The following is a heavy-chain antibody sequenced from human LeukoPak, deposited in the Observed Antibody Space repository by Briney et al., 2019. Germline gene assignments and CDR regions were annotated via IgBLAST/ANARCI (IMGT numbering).Heavy chain of an antibody. Sequence: PGGSLRLSCAASGFTFSSYAMHWVRQAPGKGLEWVAVISYDGSNKYYADSVKGRFTISRDNSKNTLYLQMNSLRAEDTAVYYCAREDYYDSSGYYSSMGGFDYWGQGTLVTVSS. CDR2: ISYDGSNK. J-gene: IGHJ4*02. V-gene: IGHV3-30-3*01. CDR3: AREDYYDSSGYYSSMGGFDY. CDR1: GFTFSSYA. D-gene: IGHD3-22*01.